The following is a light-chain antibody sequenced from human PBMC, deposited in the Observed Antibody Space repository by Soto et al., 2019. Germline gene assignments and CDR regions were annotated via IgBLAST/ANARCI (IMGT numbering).Light chain of an antibody. V-gene: IGKV1-39*01. J-gene: IGKJ4*01. CDR1: QTISSY. CDR2: AAS. Sequence: DIQVTQSPCSLSASVGYRDTITCRASQTISSYLNWYQHKPGKAPNLLIYAASILQSGVPSSFSGSGSATVFTLPISSLRTPDFATYYCQETYNTPGLSFGGGTKVDIK. CDR3: QETYNTPGLS.